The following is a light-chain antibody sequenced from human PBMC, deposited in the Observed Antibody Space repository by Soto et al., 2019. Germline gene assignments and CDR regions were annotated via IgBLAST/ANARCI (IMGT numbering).Light chain of an antibody. CDR3: QQYNSWPLT. V-gene: IGKV3D-15*01. CDR2: DIF. Sequence: EVVLTQSPGTLSLSPGETATPSRRASESVSSNYLAWYQQKPGQAPRLVIYDIFTRATGVPTRISGSGSGTEFTLTISSLQSEDFAVYYCQQYNSWPLTFGGGTKVDIK. CDR1: ESVSSN. J-gene: IGKJ4*01.